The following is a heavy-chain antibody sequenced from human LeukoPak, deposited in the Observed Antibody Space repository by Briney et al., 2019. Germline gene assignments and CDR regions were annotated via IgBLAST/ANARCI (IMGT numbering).Heavy chain of an antibody. CDR2: VYYTGST. J-gene: IGHJ4*02. V-gene: IGHV4-59*08. D-gene: IGHD6-6*01. CDR1: GGSVSSYY. CDR3: ARHFAYSSSSYFDY. Sequence: PSESLSLTCSVSGGSVSSYYWSWIRQPPGKGREWIGYVYYTGSTNYNPSLKSRVTMFEDKSKNQFSLRLSSVTVADTAVYYCARHFAYSSSSYFDYWGQGSLVTVSS.